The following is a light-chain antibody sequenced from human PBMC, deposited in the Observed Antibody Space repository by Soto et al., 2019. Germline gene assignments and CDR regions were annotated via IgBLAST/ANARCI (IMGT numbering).Light chain of an antibody. Sequence: EIVLTQSPGTLSLSPGERATLSCRASQSVSSSYLAWYQQKPGQAPRLLIYGASSRATGIPDRFSGRGSGTDFSLTVSRLESEDFALYYCQQYGSSPMYTFGQGTKLEIK. CDR2: GAS. J-gene: IGKJ2*01. CDR3: QQYGSSPMYT. CDR1: QSVSSSY. V-gene: IGKV3-20*01.